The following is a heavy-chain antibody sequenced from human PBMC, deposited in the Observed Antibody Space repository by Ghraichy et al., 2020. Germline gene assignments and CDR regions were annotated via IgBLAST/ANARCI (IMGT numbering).Heavy chain of an antibody. CDR3: AREDGYNLDY. D-gene: IGHD5-24*01. Sequence: SETLSLTCTVSGGSISSYYWSWIRQPPGKGLEWIGYIYYSGSTNYNPSFKSRVTISVDTSKNQFSLKLSSVTAADTAVYYCAREDGYNLDYWGQGTLVTVSS. CDR1: GGSISSYY. J-gene: IGHJ4*02. CDR2: IYYSGST. V-gene: IGHV4-59*01.